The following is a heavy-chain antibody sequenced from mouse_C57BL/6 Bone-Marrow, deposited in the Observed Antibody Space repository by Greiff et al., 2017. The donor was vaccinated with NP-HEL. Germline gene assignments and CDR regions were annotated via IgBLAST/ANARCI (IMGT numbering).Heavy chain of an antibody. CDR1: GYAFSSYW. CDR3: ARELITTVVAGFDY. Sequence: VQLQQSGAELVKPGASVKISCKASGYAFSSYWMNWVKQRPGKGLEWIGQIYPGDGDTNYNGKFKGKATLTADKSSSTAYMQLSSLTSEDSAVYFCARELITTVVAGFDYWGQGTTLTVSS. CDR2: IYPGDGDT. V-gene: IGHV1-80*01. D-gene: IGHD1-1*01. J-gene: IGHJ2*01.